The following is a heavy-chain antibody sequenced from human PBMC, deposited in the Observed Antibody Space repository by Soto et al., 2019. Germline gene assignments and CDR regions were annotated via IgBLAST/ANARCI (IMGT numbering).Heavy chain of an antibody. CDR2: IHSGGST. J-gene: IGHJ4*03. CDR3: ARAPVGLGTISYYDH. D-gene: IGHD1-1*01. Sequence: PSETRSLTCSVSGDSLSSVGFHWACLRRPQSKALEWIGYIHSGGSTYYRPSLESRMCMSLDATRNHYSLRLSSVTAADTAVYFGARAPVGLGTISYYDHWGQGKLVAVPS. CDR1: GDSLSSVGFH. V-gene: IGHV4-30-4*01.